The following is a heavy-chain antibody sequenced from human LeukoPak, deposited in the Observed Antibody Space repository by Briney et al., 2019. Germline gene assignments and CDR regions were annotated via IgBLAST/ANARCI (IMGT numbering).Heavy chain of an antibody. CDR2: INPNSGGT. CDR1: GYTFTGYY. J-gene: IGHJ4*02. D-gene: IGHD5-24*01. CDR3: ARAEMATIGFDY. Sequence: ASVKVSCKASGYTFTGYYMHWVRQAPGQGLDWMGWINPNSGGTNYAQKLQGRVIMTRDTSISTAYMELSRLRSDDTAVYYCARAEMATIGFDYWGQGTLVTVSS. V-gene: IGHV1-2*02.